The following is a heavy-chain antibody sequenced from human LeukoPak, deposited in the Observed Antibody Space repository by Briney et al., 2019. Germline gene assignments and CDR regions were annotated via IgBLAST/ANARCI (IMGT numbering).Heavy chain of an antibody. CDR2: FDPEDGET. CDR3: ATENFWSGYYPFDY. V-gene: IGHV1-24*01. D-gene: IGHD3-3*01. CDR1: GYTLTELS. J-gene: IGHJ4*02. Sequence: ASVKVSCKVSGYTLTELSMHWVRQAPGKGLEWMGGFDPEDGETIYAQKFQGRVTMTEDTSTDTAYMELSSLRSEDTAVYYCATENFWSGYYPFDYWGQGTLVTVSS.